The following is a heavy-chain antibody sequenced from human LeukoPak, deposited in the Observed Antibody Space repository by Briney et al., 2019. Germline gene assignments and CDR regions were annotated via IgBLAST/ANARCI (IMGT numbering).Heavy chain of an antibody. Sequence: PSETLSLTCAVYGGSFSGYYWSWIRQPPGKGLEWIGKINHGGSTTYNPSLKSRVTISVDTSKNQFSLKLSSVTAADTAVYYCARSYPRGPWGQGTLVTVSS. CDR1: GGSFSGYY. CDR3: ARSYPRGP. J-gene: IGHJ5*02. CDR2: INHGGST. D-gene: IGHD3-10*01. V-gene: IGHV4-34*01.